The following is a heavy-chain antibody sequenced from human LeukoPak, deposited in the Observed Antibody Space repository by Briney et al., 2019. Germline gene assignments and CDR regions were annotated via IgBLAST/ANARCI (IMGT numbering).Heavy chain of an antibody. CDR1: GGSISSGSYY. V-gene: IGHV4-61*02. J-gene: IGHJ6*02. CDR2: IYTSGST. Sequence: SQTLSFTCTGSGGSISSGSYYWSWIRQPAGKVLEWIGRIYTSGSTHYNPSLKSRVTISVDTSKNQFSLKLSSVTAADTAVYYCARDSTPVLRFLEWLPAYYYYYGMDVWGQGTTVTVSS. D-gene: IGHD3-3*01. CDR3: ARDSTPVLRFLEWLPAYYYYYGMDV.